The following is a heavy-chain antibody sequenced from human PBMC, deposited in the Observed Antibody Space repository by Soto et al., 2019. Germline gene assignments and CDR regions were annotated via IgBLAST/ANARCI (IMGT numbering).Heavy chain of an antibody. D-gene: IGHD3-3*01. Sequence: SETLSLTCTFSGGSISSYYWSLIRQPPGKGLEWIGYIYYSGSTNYNPSLKSRVTISVDTSKNQFSLKLSSVTAADTAVYYCARVLIDFWSGYYTYYYYYGMDVWGQGTTVTVSS. CDR2: IYYSGST. CDR3: ARVLIDFWSGYYTYYYYYGMDV. J-gene: IGHJ6*02. V-gene: IGHV4-59*01. CDR1: GGSISSYY.